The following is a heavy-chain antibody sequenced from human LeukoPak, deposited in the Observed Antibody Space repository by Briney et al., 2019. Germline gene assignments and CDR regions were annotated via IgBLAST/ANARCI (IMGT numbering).Heavy chain of an antibody. CDR2: MTGSGGST. Sequence: GGSLRLSRAASGFTFGSYAMTWVRQAPGKGLEWVSAMTGSGGSTYYADSVKGRFTISRDNSKNTLYLQMNSLRAEDTAEYFCAKGIKDSSGYSYYFYAINVWGQGTTVTVSS. J-gene: IGHJ6*02. D-gene: IGHD3-22*01. CDR1: GFTFGSYA. CDR3: AKGIKDSSGYSYYFYAINV. V-gene: IGHV3-23*01.